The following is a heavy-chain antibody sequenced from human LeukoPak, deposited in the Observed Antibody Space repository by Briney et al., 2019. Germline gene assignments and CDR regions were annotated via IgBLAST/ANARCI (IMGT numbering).Heavy chain of an antibody. D-gene: IGHD3-16*01. CDR1: GFTFSNYA. CDR3: ARDRLGGGIGHYY. CDR2: ISGSGGST. J-gene: IGHJ4*02. Sequence: PGGSLRLSCAASGFTFSNYAMTWVRQAPGKGLEWVSAISGSGGSTYYADSVKGRFTISRDNAKNSLYLQMNSLRAEDTAVYYCARDRLGGGIGHYYWGQGTLVTVSS. V-gene: IGHV3-23*01.